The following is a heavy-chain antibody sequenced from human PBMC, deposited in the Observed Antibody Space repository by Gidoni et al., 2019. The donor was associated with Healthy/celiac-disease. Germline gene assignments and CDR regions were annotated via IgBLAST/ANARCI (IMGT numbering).Heavy chain of an antibody. CDR3: ARLADLSSGSYYYYMDV. D-gene: IGHD3-22*01. CDR2: ISPGDSDT. J-gene: IGHJ6*03. V-gene: IGHV5-51*01. CDR1: GYSFTSYW. Sequence: VQLVQSGAEVKKPGESLKISCKGSGYSFTSYWIGWVRQMPGKGLEWMGIISPGDSDTRYSPSFQGQVTISADKSISTAYLQWSSLKASDTAMYYCARLADLSSGSYYYYMDVWGKGTTVTVSS.